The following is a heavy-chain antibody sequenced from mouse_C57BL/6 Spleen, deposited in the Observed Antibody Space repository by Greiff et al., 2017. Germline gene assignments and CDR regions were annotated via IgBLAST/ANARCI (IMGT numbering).Heavy chain of an antibody. V-gene: IGHV1-76*01. J-gene: IGHJ2*01. CDR3: ARWDGGGFDY. Sequence: VQLQQSGAELVRPGASVKLSCKASGYTFTDYYINWVKQRPGQGLEWIARIYPGSGNTYYNEKFKGKATLTAEKSSSTAYMQLSSLTSEDSAVYFCARWDGGGFDYWGQGTTLTVSS. CDR2: IYPGSGNT. CDR1: GYTFTDYY. D-gene: IGHD4-1*01.